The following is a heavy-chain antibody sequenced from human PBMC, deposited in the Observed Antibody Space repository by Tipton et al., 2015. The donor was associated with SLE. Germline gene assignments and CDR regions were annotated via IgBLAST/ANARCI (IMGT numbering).Heavy chain of an antibody. V-gene: IGHV1-69*01. CDR2: LIPVFRTA. CDR1: GGPFNNYA. D-gene: IGHD1-1*01. CDR3: ARGGSLTGTNGFDY. J-gene: IGHJ4*02. Sequence: QLVQSGAEVKRPGSTVKVSCKTAGGPFNNYAINWVRQAPGQGLQWMGGLIPVFRTANYAQTFQGRVTIMADESTATVYMELSGLRSEDTALYYCARGGSLTGTNGFDYWGEGTLLTVSS.